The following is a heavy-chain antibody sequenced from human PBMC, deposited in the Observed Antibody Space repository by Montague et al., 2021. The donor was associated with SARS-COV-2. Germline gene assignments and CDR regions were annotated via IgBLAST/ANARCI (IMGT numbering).Heavy chain of an antibody. CDR1: GDSIGSGGFY. J-gene: IGHJ3*02. V-gene: IGHV4-31*03. Sequence: TLSLTCSVSGDSIGSGGFYCTWIRHLPGKGLEWLGNIYHSGSTYFNPSLKNRLTMSVDTSKQHFSLNLTSVTAADTAVYYCARGGFYDCAATGCTTTDAFDIWGQGTMVTVSS. D-gene: IGHD4/OR15-4a*01. CDR3: ARGGFYDCAATGCTTTDAFDI. CDR2: IYHSGST.